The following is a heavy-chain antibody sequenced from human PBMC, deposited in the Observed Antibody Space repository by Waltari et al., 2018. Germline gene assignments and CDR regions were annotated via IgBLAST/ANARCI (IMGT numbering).Heavy chain of an antibody. V-gene: IGHV4-38-2*01. D-gene: IGHD5-12*01. J-gene: IGHJ4*02. CDR3: ARHRFSGYDWGDFDY. CDR2: IYHSGST. CDR1: GYSISSGYY. Sequence: QVQLQESGPGLVKPSETLSLTCAVSGYSISSGYYWGWIRQPPGKGLGWIGSIYHSGSTYYNPSLKSRVTIAVDTSKNQFSLKLSSVTAADTAVYYCARHRFSGYDWGDFDYWGQGTLVTVSS.